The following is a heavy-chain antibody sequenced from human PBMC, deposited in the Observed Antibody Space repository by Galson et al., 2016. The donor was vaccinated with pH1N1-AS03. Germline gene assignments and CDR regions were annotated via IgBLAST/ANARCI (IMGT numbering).Heavy chain of an antibody. V-gene: IGHV4-59*01. D-gene: IGHD1-26*01. CDR3: ARDLGELLGWFDP. CDR1: GGSISNYY. J-gene: IGHJ5*02. CDR2: IYYSGST. Sequence: LTCTVSGGSISNYYWTWIRQPPGKGLEWIGYIYYSGSTNYNPSLKSRVTISVDTSKNQFSLKLGSVTAADTAVYYCARDLGELLGWFDPWGQGTLVTVSS.